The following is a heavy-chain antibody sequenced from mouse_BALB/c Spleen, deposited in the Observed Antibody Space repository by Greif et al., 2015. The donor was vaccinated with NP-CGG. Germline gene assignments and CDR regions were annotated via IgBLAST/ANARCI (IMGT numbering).Heavy chain of an antibody. V-gene: IGHV7-3*02. CDR3: ARDTGTFAY. CDR2: IRNKANGYTT. D-gene: IGHD4-1*01. Sequence: EVQLQESGGGLVQPGGSLRLSCATSGFTFTDYYMSWVRQPPGKALEWLGFIRNKANGYTTEYSASVKGRFTISRDNSQSIPYLQMNTLRAEDSATYYCARDTGTFAYWGQGTLVTVSA. J-gene: IGHJ3*01. CDR1: GFTFTDYY.